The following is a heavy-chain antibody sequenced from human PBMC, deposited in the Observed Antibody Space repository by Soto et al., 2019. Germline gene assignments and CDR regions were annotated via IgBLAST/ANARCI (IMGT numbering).Heavy chain of an antibody. J-gene: IGHJ5*02. D-gene: IGHD3-10*01. CDR3: ARGLLWFGELLFSGWFDP. V-gene: IGHV1-2*02. CDR2: INPNSGGT. Sequence: ASVKVSCKASGCTFTGYYMHWVRQAPGQGLEWMGWINPNSGGTNYAQKFQGRVTMTRDTSISTAYMELSRLRSDDTAVYYCARGLLWFGELLFSGWFDPWGQGTLVTVSS. CDR1: GCTFTGYY.